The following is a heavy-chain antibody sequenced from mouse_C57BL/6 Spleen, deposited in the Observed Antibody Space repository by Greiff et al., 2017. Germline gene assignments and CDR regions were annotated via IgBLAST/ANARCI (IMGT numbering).Heavy chain of an antibody. J-gene: IGHJ1*03. V-gene: IGHV1-82*01. Sequence: QVQLQQSGPELVKPGASVKISCKASGYAFSSSWMNWVKQRPGKGLEWIGRLYPGDGDTNYNGKFKGKATLTADKSSSTAYMQLSSLTSEDSAVYFCARNYYGSSYRYFDVWGTGTTVTVSS. CDR3: ARNYYGSSYRYFDV. CDR1: GYAFSSSW. CDR2: LYPGDGDT. D-gene: IGHD1-1*01.